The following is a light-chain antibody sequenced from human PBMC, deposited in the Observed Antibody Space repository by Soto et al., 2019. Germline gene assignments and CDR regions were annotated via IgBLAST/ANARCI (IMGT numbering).Light chain of an antibody. J-gene: IGLJ1*01. CDR2: DVT. Sequence: QSALTQSPSASGSPGQSVTISCTGTSSDIGGYNSVSWYQQHPGKAPKVMIYDVTKRPSGVPDRFSGSKSGNTASLTVSALQAEDEADYYCSSYTSSSTPCVFGTGTKLTVL. CDR3: SSYTSSSTPCV. CDR1: SSDIGGYNS. V-gene: IGLV2-8*01.